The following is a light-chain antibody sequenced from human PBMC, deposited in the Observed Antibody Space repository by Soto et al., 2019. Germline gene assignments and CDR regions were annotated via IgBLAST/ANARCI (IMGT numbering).Light chain of an antibody. V-gene: IGLV2-14*01. J-gene: IGLJ1*01. CDR1: SSDVGGYNY. Sequence: QSALTQPASVSGSPGQSITISCTGTSSDVGGYNYVSWYQQHPGKAPKLMIYDVSNRPSGVSNRFSGSKSGNTASLTISWLQDEDEADYYCSSYTSSSTLIFGTGTKVTVL. CDR3: SSYTSSSTLI. CDR2: DVS.